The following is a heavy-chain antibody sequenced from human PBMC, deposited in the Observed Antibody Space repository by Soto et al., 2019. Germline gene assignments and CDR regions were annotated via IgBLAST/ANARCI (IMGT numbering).Heavy chain of an antibody. CDR1: GFSFSNGW. Sequence: GGSLRLSCAASGFSFSNGWINWVRQAPGKGLEWVGRIKSKMDGGTTDFAAPVRGRFAISRDDSKNMVYLEMSSLKTEDTGLYYCTTDSYITITGVRFDYWGHGTLVTVSS. CDR2: IKSKMDGGTT. V-gene: IGHV3-15*07. J-gene: IGHJ4*01. D-gene: IGHD3-10*01. CDR3: TTDSYITITGVRFDY.